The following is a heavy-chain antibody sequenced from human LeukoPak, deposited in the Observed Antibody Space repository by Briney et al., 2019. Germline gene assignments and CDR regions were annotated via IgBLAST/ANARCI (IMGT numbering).Heavy chain of an antibody. CDR3: ARATPSVRYFDWLTPYFDY. J-gene: IGHJ4*02. CDR1: GGSISSGGYS. CDR2: IYHSGST. Sequence: SETLSLTCTVSGGSISSGGYSWSWIRQPPGKGLEWIGYIYHSGSTYYNPSLKSRVTISVDRSKNQFSLKLSSVTAADTAVYYCARATPSVRYFDWLTPYFDYWGQGTLVTVSS. D-gene: IGHD3-9*01. V-gene: IGHV4-30-2*01.